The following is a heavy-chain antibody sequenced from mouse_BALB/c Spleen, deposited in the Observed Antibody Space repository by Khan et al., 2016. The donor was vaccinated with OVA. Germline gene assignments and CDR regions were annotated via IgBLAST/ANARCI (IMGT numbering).Heavy chain of an antibody. J-gene: IGHJ4*01. CDR1: GYTFTSYW. CDR2: IGPGSSNA. Sequence: DLVKPGASVKLSCKASGYTFTSYWINWIKQRPGQGLEWIGRIGPGSSNAYYNDMFKDKATLTVDTSSNTAYIQLSSLSSEDSAAYFCARESYYGRSCYAMDYWGQGTSVTGSA. CDR3: ARESYYGRSCYAMDY. V-gene: IGHV1S41*01. D-gene: IGHD1-1*01.